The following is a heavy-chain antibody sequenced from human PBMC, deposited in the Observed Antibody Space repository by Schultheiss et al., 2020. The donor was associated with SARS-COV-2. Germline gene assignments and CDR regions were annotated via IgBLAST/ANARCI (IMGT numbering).Heavy chain of an antibody. J-gene: IGHJ6*02. V-gene: IGHV1-2*02. D-gene: IGHD3-3*01. CDR2: INPKSGGT. CDR3: ARVLEGMTPSSYYYYGMDV. CDR1: GYTFTGYY. Sequence: ASVKVSCKASGYTFTGYYMHWVRQAPGQGLEWMGWINPKSGGTNFAQKFQGRVTMTRDTSITTAYMELSRLRSDDTAMYYCARVLEGMTPSSYYYYGMDVWGQGTTVTVSS.